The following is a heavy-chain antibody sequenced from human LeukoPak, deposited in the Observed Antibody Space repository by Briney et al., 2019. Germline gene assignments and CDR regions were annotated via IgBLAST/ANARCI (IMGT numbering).Heavy chain of an antibody. CDR3: ARDSLELQRRNWFDP. J-gene: IGHJ5*02. D-gene: IGHD1-7*01. CDR2: INPSGRST. V-gene: IGHV1-46*02. Sequence: GASVKLSCKASPYTFDKYYIHWVRQAPGQGLDWMGVINPSGRSTSYAQRFQGRVTVTRDTSTSTVYMDLSSLRSEDSAVYYCARDSLELQRRNWFDPWGQGTLVTVSS. CDR1: PYTFDKYY.